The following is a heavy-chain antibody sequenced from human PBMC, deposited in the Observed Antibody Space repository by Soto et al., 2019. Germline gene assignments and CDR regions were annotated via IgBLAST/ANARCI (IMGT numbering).Heavy chain of an antibody. Sequence: QVQLVQSGDEVKKPGASVKVSCKASGYIFVNYGIAWVRQAPGQGLEWMGWISPYTGNTHSATKVQGRLTMTTDTXSSTAYMDLASLASDDTAVYYCVMVDNYVTPTPQDVWGQGTTVTVSS. D-gene: IGHD3-16*01. CDR3: VMVDNYVTPTPQDV. J-gene: IGHJ6*02. V-gene: IGHV1-18*01. CDR1: GYIFVNYG. CDR2: ISPYTGNT.